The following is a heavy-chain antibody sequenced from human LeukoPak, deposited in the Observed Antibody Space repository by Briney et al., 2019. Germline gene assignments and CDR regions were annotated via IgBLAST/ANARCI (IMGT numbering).Heavy chain of an antibody. Sequence: GGSLRLSCAASGFTFSSYAMSWVRQAPGKGLEWVSAISGSGGSTYYADSVKGRFTISRDNSKNTLYLQMNSLRADDTAVYYCARDRGGNWVDALEIWGQGTMVTVSS. CDR3: ARDRGGNWVDALEI. J-gene: IGHJ3*02. D-gene: IGHD1-1*01. CDR1: GFTFSSYA. CDR2: ISGSGGST. V-gene: IGHV3-23*01.